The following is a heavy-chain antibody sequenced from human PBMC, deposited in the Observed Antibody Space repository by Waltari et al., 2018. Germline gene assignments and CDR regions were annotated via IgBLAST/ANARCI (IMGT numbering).Heavy chain of an antibody. CDR2: TYYRSKWYN. J-gene: IGHJ5*02. CDR3: AGDSSSSGGGWFDP. D-gene: IGHD6-6*01. Sequence: SPSRGLEWLGRTYYRSKWYNDYAVSVKSRITINPDTSKNQFSLQLNSVTPEDTAVYYCAGDSSSSGGGWFDPWGQGTLVTVSS. V-gene: IGHV6-1*01.